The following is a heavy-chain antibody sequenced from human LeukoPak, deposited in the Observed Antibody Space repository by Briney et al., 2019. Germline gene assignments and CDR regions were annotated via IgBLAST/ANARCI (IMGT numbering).Heavy chain of an antibody. Sequence: SVKVSCKASGGTFSGYSISWVRQAPGQGLEWMGGIIPIFGTANYAQKFQGRVTITADESTSTAYMELSSLRSEDTAVYYCARSKALRLDDIYYWGQGTLVTVSS. CDR3: ARSKALRLDDIYY. D-gene: IGHD3-9*01. J-gene: IGHJ4*02. CDR2: IIPIFGTA. V-gene: IGHV1-69*13. CDR1: GGTFSGYS.